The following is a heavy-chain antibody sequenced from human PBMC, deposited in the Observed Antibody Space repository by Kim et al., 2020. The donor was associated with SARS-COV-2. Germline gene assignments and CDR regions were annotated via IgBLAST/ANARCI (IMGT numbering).Heavy chain of an antibody. CDR1: GFTFDDYG. V-gene: IGHV3-20*04. D-gene: IGHD1-1*01. CDR3: ARDRRNWNDGIRFDP. CDR2: INWNGGST. J-gene: IGHJ5*02. Sequence: GGSLRLSCAASGFTFDDYGMSWVRQAPGKGLEWVSGINWNGGSTGYADSVKGRFTISRDNAKNSLYLQMNSLRAEDTALYYCARDRRNWNDGIRFDPWGQGTLVTVSS.